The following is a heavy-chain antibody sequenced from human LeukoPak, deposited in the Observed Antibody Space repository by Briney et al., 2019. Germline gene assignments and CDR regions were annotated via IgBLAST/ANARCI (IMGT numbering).Heavy chain of an antibody. CDR2: ISGSAGST. Sequence: GGSLRLSCAASGFTFSSFGMSWVRKAQGKGLEWVSSISGSAGSTYHAASVKGRFTISRDNSKNTLYLQMNSLRAEDTAVYYCAKDRDVVVVTFHWHFDLWGRGTLVTVSS. CDR1: GFTFSSFG. CDR3: AKDRDVVVVTFHWHFDL. D-gene: IGHD2-21*02. J-gene: IGHJ2*01. V-gene: IGHV3-23*01.